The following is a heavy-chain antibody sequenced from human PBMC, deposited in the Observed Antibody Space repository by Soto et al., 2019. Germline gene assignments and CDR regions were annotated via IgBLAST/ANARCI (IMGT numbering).Heavy chain of an antibody. CDR3: AGIYSGSPGGTLRY. CDR1: GGSISSCCYY. D-gene: IGHD1-26*01. J-gene: IGHJ4*02. Sequence: PSETLSLTFTVSGGSISSCCYYWSWIRQHPGKGLEWIGYIYYSGSTYYNPSLKSRVTISVDTSKNQFSLKLSSVTAADTAVYYCAGIYSGSPGGTLRYWGQGTLVTVSS. CDR2: IYYSGST. V-gene: IGHV4-31*03.